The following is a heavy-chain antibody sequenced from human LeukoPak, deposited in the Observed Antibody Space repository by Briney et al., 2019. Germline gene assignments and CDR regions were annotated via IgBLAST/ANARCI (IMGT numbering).Heavy chain of an antibody. CDR3: ARERGDYTFDY. CDR1: GGSISSYS. V-gene: IGHV4-30-2*01. CDR2: IYHSGST. J-gene: IGHJ4*02. Sequence: PSETLSLTCTVSGGSISSYSWSWIRQPPGKGLEWIGYIYHSGSTYYNPSLKSRVTISVDRSKNQFSLKLSSVTAADTAVYYCARERGDYTFDYWGQGTLVTVSS. D-gene: IGHD4-17*01.